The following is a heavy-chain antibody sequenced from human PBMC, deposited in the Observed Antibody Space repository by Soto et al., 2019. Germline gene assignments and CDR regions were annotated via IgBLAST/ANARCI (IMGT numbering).Heavy chain of an antibody. D-gene: IGHD2-15*01. CDR1: GFTFSSYD. V-gene: IGHV3-13*01. CDR2: IGTAGDT. Sequence: TGGSLRLSCAASGFTFSSYDMHWVRQATGKGLEWVSAIGTAGDTYYPGSVKGRFTISRENAKNSLYLQMNSLRAEDTAVYYCARGAPSLLPGYYYYSMDVWGQGTTVTVSS. CDR3: ARGAPSLLPGYYYYSMDV. J-gene: IGHJ6*02.